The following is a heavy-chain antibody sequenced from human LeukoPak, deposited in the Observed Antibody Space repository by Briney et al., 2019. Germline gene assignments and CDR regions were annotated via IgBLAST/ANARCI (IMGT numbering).Heavy chain of an antibody. CDR1: RYTFTGSY. CDR2: ISTASGAT. Sequence: ASVNVSCKASRYTFTGSYIHSVRQAPGQGCEWIGWISTASGATKYAQNFQGRVTLTTDTSITTAYMELSRLTTDDTASYYCANEHGGWGQGTPVTVSS. V-gene: IGHV1-2*02. D-gene: IGHD3-16*01. CDR3: ANEHGG. J-gene: IGHJ4*02.